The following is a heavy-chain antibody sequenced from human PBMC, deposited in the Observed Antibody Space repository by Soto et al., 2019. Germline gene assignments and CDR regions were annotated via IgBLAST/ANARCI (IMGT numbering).Heavy chain of an antibody. J-gene: IGHJ5*02. CDR2: IYYSGST. Sequence: ASETLSLTCTVSGGSISSYYWSWIRQPPGKGLEWIGYIYYSGSTNYNPSLKSRVTISVDTSKNQFSLKLSSVTAADTAVYYCARVNSYGFFWFDPWGQGTLVTVSS. V-gene: IGHV4-59*01. CDR1: GGSISSYY. D-gene: IGHD5-18*01. CDR3: ARVNSYGFFWFDP.